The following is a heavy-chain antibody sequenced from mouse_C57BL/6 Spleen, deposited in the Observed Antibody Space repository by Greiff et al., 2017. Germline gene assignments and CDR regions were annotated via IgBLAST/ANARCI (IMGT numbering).Heavy chain of an antibody. D-gene: IGHD3-3*01. V-gene: IGHV5-17*01. Sequence: EVKLVASGGGLVKPGGSLKLSCAASGFTFSDYGMHWVRQAPEKGLEWVAYISSGSSTIYYADKVKGRFTISRDNAKNTLFLQMSRLRSEDTAMYYCARPGPIYARDYWGQGTSVTVSS. CDR1: GFTFSDYG. CDR3: ARPGPIYARDY. J-gene: IGHJ4*01. CDR2: ISSGSSTI.